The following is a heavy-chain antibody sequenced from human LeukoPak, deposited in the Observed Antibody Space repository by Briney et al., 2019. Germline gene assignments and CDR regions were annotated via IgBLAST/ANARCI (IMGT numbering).Heavy chain of an antibody. CDR1: GFTFSTYS. CDR3: ARDPPYYDSSGYYYDY. J-gene: IGHJ4*02. V-gene: IGHV3-21*01. CDR2: ISGSSIYI. D-gene: IGHD3-22*01. Sequence: SGWSLRLSCAASGFTFSTYSMNWVRQAPGKGLEWVSSISGSSIYIYYADSVKGRFTISRDNAMNSLYLQMNSLRAEDTAVYYCARDPPYYDSSGYYYDYWGQGTLVTVSS.